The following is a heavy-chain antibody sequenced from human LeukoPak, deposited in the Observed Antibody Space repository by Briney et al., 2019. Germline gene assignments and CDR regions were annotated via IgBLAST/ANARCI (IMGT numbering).Heavy chain of an antibody. V-gene: IGHV3-11*04. Sequence: PGGSLRLSCAASGFTFSDYYMSWIRQAPGKGLEWVSYISSSGSTIYYADSVKGRFTISRDNAKNSLYLQMNSLRAEDTAVYYCAREIGDSSGYPNYYYYYYMDVWGKGTTVTVSS. CDR1: GFTFSDYY. J-gene: IGHJ6*03. D-gene: IGHD3-22*01. CDR2: ISSSGSTI. CDR3: AREIGDSSGYPNYYYYYYMDV.